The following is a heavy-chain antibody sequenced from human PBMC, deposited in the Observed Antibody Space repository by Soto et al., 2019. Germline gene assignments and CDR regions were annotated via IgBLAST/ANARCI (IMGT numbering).Heavy chain of an antibody. Sequence: PGGSLSLSCAASGFTFSSYAMHWVRQAPGKGLEWVAVISYDGSNKYYADSVKGRFTISRDNSKNTLYLHMSGLRAEDTAVYYSSRDRSWRTGYYSGIDVWGQGTTVTVSS. CDR1: GFTFSSYA. CDR3: SRDRSWRTGYYSGIDV. V-gene: IGHV3-30-3*01. J-gene: IGHJ6*02. CDR2: ISYDGSNK. D-gene: IGHD3-9*01.